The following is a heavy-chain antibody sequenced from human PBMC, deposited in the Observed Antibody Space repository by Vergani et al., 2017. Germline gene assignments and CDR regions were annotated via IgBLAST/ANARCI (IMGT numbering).Heavy chain of an antibody. J-gene: IGHJ5*02. Sequence: EVHLLESGGGLLQPGGSLRLSCAASGFAFSTYAMTWVRQTPAKGLEWVSAISGSGRSIYYADSVKGRFTISRDNSKNTLYLQMNSLTAEDTAIYYCAKNLRDGIPVYAWGQGTLVTVSS. CDR2: ISGSGRSI. D-gene: IGHD5/OR15-5a*01. CDR1: GFAFSTYA. V-gene: IGHV3-23*01. CDR3: AKNLRDGIPVYA.